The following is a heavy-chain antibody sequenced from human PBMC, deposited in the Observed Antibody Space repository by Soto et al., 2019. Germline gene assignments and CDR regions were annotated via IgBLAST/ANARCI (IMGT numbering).Heavy chain of an antibody. CDR2: IYYSGST. CDR3: ARDKVDTAMVYYFDY. V-gene: IGHV4-30-4*01. D-gene: IGHD5-18*01. Sequence: PSETLSLTCTVSGGSISSGDYYWSWIRQPPGKGLEWIGYIYYSGSTYYNPSLKSRVTISVDTSKNQFSLKLSSVTAADTAVYYCARDKVDTAMVYYFDYWGQGTLVTVSS. CDR1: GGSISSGDYY. J-gene: IGHJ4*02.